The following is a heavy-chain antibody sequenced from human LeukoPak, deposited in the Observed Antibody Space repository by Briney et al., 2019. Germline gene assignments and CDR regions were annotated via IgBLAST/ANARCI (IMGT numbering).Heavy chain of an antibody. J-gene: IGHJ4*02. CDR3: AREYSSSFPH. CDR2: INPNSGGT. V-gene: IGHV1-2*02. Sequence: ASVKVSCKASGYIFTSYNMYWVRQAPGQGLEWMGWINPNSGGTNYAQKFQGRVTMTRDTSISTAYMELSRLRSDDTAVYYCAREYSSSFPHWGQGTLVTVSS. CDR1: GYIFTSYN. D-gene: IGHD6-6*01.